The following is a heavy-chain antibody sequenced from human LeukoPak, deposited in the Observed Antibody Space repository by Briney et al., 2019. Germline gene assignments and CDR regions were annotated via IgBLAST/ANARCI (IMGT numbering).Heavy chain of an antibody. D-gene: IGHD3-10*01. V-gene: IGHV1-69*02. Sequence: SVKVSCKASGGTFSSYTISWVRQAPGQGLEWMGRIIPILGIANYAQKFQGRVTITADKSTSTVYMELSSLRSEDTAVYYCARSGSGSCYNGYFDYWGQGTLVTVSS. CDR2: IIPILGIA. CDR1: GGTFSSYT. J-gene: IGHJ4*02. CDR3: ARSGSGSCYNGYFDY.